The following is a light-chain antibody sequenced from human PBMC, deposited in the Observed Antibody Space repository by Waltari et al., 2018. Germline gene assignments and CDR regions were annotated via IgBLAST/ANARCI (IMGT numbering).Light chain of an antibody. CDR1: QSISNW. CDR3: QQYNTYVT. J-gene: IGKJ3*01. Sequence: DIQMTQSPSTLSASVGDRVTITCRASQSISNWLAWYQQKPGKAPNLLIYKASSLESGVPSRFSGSGSGTEFTLTISSLQPDDFATFYCQQYNTYVTFGPGTKVDIK. V-gene: IGKV1-5*03. CDR2: KAS.